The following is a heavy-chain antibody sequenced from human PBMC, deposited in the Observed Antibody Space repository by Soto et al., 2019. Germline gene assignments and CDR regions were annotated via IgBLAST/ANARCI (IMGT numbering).Heavy chain of an antibody. CDR3: ARGGGYYYGSGSYRAYYYGMDV. Sequence: ASVKVSCKASGYTFTSYAMHWVRQAPGQRLEWMGWINANSGNTNYAQKFQGWVTMTRDTSISTAYMELSRLRSDDTAVYYCARGGGYYYGSGSYRAYYYGMDVWGQGTTVTVSS. D-gene: IGHD3-10*01. J-gene: IGHJ6*02. V-gene: IGHV1-2*04. CDR1: GYTFTSYA. CDR2: INANSGNT.